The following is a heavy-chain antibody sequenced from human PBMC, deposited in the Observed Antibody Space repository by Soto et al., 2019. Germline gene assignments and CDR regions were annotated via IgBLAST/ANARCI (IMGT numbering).Heavy chain of an antibody. CDR3: ATDPYSGYTFDY. CDR2: FDPEDGET. V-gene: IGHV1-24*01. CDR1: GYTLTELS. J-gene: IGHJ4*02. D-gene: IGHD3-22*01. Sequence: ASVKVSCKVSGYTLTELSMHWVRQAPGKGLEWMGGFDPEDGETIYAQKFQGRVTMTEDTSTDTAYMELSSLRSEDTAVYYCATDPYSGYTFDYWGQGTLLTVPS.